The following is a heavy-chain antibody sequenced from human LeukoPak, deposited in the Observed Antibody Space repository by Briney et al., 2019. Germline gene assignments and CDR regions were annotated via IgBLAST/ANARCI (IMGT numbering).Heavy chain of an antibody. CDR1: GSSISGYY. CDR3: TRGKGYSSNVYFDY. Sequence: SETLSLTCTVSGSSISGYYWNWIRQPAGKGLEWIGRLHPSGATNYNPSLKSRITMSLDTSKNQFSLKLSSVTTADTAVYYCTRGKGYSSNVYFDYWGQGTLVTVSS. D-gene: IGHD6-13*01. V-gene: IGHV4-4*07. CDR2: LHPSGAT. J-gene: IGHJ4*02.